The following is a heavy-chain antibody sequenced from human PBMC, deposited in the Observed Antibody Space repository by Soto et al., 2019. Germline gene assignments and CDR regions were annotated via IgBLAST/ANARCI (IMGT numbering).Heavy chain of an antibody. V-gene: IGHV1-2*02. D-gene: IGHD1-1*01. CDR1: GYTFTGYY. J-gene: IGHJ5*02. CDR2: INPNSGGT. Sequence: ASVKVSCKTSGYTFTGYYIHWVRQAPGQGLEWMGWINPNSGGTKYAQKFQGRVTLTRDTSISTAYMELSRVQSDDTAVYYCARDEASTGTGFDHLGQGTLVTVSS. CDR3: ARDEASTGTGFDH.